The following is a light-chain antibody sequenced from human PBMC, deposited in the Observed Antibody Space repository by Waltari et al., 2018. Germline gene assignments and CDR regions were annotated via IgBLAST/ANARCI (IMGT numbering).Light chain of an antibody. J-gene: IGLJ3*02. CDR2: EVS. CDR3: SSYTSSSTRV. Sequence: QSALTQPASVSGSPGQSITISCTGTSSDVGGYNYVSWYQQHTGKAPKLMIYEVSTRPPGVSNRFSGATTGNTASLTISGLQAEDEADYYCSSYTSSSTRVFGGGTKLTVL. CDR1: SSDVGGYNY. V-gene: IGLV2-14*01.